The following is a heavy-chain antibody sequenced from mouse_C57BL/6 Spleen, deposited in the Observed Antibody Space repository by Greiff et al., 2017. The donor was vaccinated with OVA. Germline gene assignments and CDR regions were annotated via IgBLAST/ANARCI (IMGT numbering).Heavy chain of an antibody. V-gene: IGHV1-69*01. J-gene: IGHJ2*01. Sequence: VQLQQSGAELVMPGASVKLSCKASGYTFTSYWMHWVKQRPGQGLEWIGEIDPSDSYTNYNQKFKGKSTLTVDKSSSTAYMQLSSLTSEDSAVYYCARSNTTPYYFDYWGQGTTLTVSS. CDR3: ARSNTTPYYFDY. CDR1: GYTFTSYW. D-gene: IGHD1-1*01. CDR2: IDPSDSYT.